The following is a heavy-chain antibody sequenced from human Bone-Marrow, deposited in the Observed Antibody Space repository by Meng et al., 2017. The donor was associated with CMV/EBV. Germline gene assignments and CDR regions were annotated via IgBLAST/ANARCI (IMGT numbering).Heavy chain of an antibody. CDR3: ARDAAADSSSWDFDY. V-gene: IGHV3-21*01. J-gene: IGHJ4*02. Sequence: GESLKISCAASGFTFSSYSMNWVRQAPGKGLEWVSSISSSSSYIYYADSVKGRFTISRDNAKNSLYLQMNSLRAEDTAVYYCARDAAADSSSWDFDYWGQGTRVTGSS. CDR1: GFTFSSYS. CDR2: ISSSSSYI. D-gene: IGHD6-13*01.